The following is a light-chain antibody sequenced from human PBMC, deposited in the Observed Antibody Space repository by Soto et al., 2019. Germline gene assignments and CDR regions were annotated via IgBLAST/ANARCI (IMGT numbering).Light chain of an antibody. Sequence: EVVMTPSPATLSVSPGERAILYCTDSQSVSSNLAWYQQKHGQAHRLLIYGASTRATGIPARFSGSGSGTEFTLTISSLQSEDFAVYYCQQYENWPTITFGQGTRLEIK. CDR2: GAS. CDR1: QSVSSN. J-gene: IGKJ5*01. V-gene: IGKV3-15*01. CDR3: QQYENWPTIT.